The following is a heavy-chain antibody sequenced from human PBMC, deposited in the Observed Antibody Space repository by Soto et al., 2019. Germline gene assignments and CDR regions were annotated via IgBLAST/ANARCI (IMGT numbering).Heavy chain of an antibody. CDR2: INVYNGNT. CDR1: GYTFTTYG. CDR3: ARGGAYPDF. D-gene: IGHD2-21*01. Sequence: QVQLVQSGAEVKKPGASVNVSCKASGYTFTTYGVSWVRQAPGQGLEWMGWINVYNGNTYYAQKFQGRVIMTTDTSTRTAYMELRSLTSDDTAVYYRARGGAYPDFWGQGSLVTVSS. V-gene: IGHV1-18*01. J-gene: IGHJ4*02.